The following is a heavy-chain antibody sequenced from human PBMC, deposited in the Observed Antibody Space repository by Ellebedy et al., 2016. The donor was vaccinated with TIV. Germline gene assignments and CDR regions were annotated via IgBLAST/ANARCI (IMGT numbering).Heavy chain of an antibody. J-gene: IGHJ6*02. CDR1: GFTFSNFG. D-gene: IGHD3-16*02. CDR2: ISSSGNYI. CDR3: ARDLHYDYIWGSYRLNGMDV. Sequence: GGSLRLSXAASGFTFSNFGMNWVRQAPGKGLEWVSSISSSGNYIYYADSVKGRFTISRDNAKNSLYLQMNSLRAEDTAVYYCARDLHYDYIWGSYRLNGMDVWGQGTTVTVSS. V-gene: IGHV3-21*01.